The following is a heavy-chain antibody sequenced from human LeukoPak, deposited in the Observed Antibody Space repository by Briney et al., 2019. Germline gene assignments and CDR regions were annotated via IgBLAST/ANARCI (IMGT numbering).Heavy chain of an antibody. Sequence: GGSLRLSCAASGFTFSSYGMSWVRQAPGKGLEWVSAISDSGGSTYYADSVKGRFTISRDNAKNSLYLQMNSLRAEDTAVYYCARAQPRILNAFDIWGQGTMVTVSS. CDR2: ISDSGGST. CDR3: ARAQPRILNAFDI. V-gene: IGHV3-23*01. J-gene: IGHJ3*02. CDR1: GFTFSSYG. D-gene: IGHD2-21*01.